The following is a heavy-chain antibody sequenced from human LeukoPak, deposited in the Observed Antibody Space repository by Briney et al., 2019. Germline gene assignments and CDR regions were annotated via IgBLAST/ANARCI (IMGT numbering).Heavy chain of an antibody. J-gene: IGHJ6*02. V-gene: IGHV4-34*01. Sequence: PSGTLSLTCAVYGGSFSGYYWSWIRQPPGKGLEWIGEINHSGSTNYNPSLKSRVTISVDTSKNQFSLKLSSVTAADTAVYYCARGPDYYGMDVWGQGTTVTVSS. CDR2: INHSGST. CDR3: ARGPDYYGMDV. CDR1: GGSFSGYY.